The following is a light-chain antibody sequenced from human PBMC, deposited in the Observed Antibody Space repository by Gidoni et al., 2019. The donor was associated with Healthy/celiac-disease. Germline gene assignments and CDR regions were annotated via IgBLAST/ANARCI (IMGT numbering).Light chain of an antibody. CDR1: SSNIGNHY. Sequence: QSVLTQPPSVSAAPGQKVTIYCSGSSSNIGNHYVSWYQQLPGTAPKLLIYDNNKRPSGIPHRFSGSKSGTSATLGITGLQTGYEADYYCGTWDSSLSAYVFGTGTKVTVL. CDR2: DNN. J-gene: IGLJ1*01. V-gene: IGLV1-51*01. CDR3: GTWDSSLSAYV.